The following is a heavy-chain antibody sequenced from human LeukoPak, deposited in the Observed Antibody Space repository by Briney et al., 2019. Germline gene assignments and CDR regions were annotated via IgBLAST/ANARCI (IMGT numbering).Heavy chain of an antibody. CDR1: GYTFTSYG. Sequence: ASVKVSCKASGYTFTSYGISGVRQAPGQGLEGMGWISAYNGNKNYAHKLRGRVTMPTDTSTSTAYMAVSSLRSDVTAVDYCARDIASDYDSLWNWFDPWGQGTRATVSS. V-gene: IGHV1-18*04. D-gene: IGHD5-12*01. CDR3: ARDIASDYDSLWNWFDP. J-gene: IGHJ5*02. CDR2: ISAYNGNK.